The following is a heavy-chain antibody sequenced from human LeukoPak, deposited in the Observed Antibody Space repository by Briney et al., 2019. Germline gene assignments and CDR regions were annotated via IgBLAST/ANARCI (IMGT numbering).Heavy chain of an antibody. J-gene: IGHJ4*02. CDR2: IRYDGSNK. Sequence: GGSLRLSCAASGFTFSSFGMHWVRQAPGKGLEWVAFIRYDGSNKYYADSVKGRFTISRDNSKNTLYLQMNSLRAEDTAVYYCARWGIYSGYEEYYFDYWGQGTLVTVSS. CDR3: ARWGIYSGYEEYYFDY. CDR1: GFTFSSFG. D-gene: IGHD5-12*01. V-gene: IGHV3-30*02.